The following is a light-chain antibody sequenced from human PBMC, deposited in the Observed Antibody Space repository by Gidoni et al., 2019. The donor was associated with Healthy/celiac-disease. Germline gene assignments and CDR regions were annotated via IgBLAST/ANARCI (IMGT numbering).Light chain of an antibody. CDR1: QSVSSSY. Sequence: ELVLTHSSVTLSLSPGERATPSCRASQSVSSSYLAWYQQKPGQAPRLLIYGASSMATGIPDRFSGSGSGTDFTLTISRLEPEDFAVYYCQQYDSSPRTFGQGTKVEIK. CDR2: GAS. J-gene: IGKJ1*01. V-gene: IGKV3-20*01. CDR3: QQYDSSPRT.